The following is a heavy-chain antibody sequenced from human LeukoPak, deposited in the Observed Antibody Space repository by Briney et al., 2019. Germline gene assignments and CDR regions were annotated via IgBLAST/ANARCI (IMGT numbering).Heavy chain of an antibody. CDR2: IYYSGST. CDR3: VRLPTGYPNWFDP. Sequence: PSETLSLTCTVPGGSISSYYWSWIRQPPGKGLEWIGHIYYSGSTNYNPSLKSRVTISVDTSKNQCSLKLSSVTAADTAFYYCVRLPTGYPNWFDPWGQGTLVTVSS. CDR1: GGSISSYY. V-gene: IGHV4-59*08. J-gene: IGHJ5*02. D-gene: IGHD3-9*01.